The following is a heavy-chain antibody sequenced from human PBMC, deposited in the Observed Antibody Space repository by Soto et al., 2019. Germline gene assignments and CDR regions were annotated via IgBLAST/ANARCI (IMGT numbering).Heavy chain of an antibody. CDR2: IYYCGST. D-gene: IGHD6-13*01. CDR1: GGSISSGGYY. CDR3: ARVAAAGSGSWFDP. V-gene: IGHV4-31*03. J-gene: IGHJ5*02. Sequence: QVQLQESGPGLVKPSQTLSLTCTVSGGSISSGGYYWSWIRQHPGKGLEWIGYIYYCGSTYYNPSLKSRVTISVDTSKNQFSLKLSSVTAADTAVYYCARVAAAGSGSWFDPWGQGTLVTVSS.